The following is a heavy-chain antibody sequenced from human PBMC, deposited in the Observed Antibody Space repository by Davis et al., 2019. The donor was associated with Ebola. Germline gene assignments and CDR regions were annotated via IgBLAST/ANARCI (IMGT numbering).Heavy chain of an antibody. CDR1: GYTFTSYA. V-gene: IGHV1-18*01. Sequence: ASVKVSCKASGYTFTSYAISWVRQAPGQGLEWMGWISTYNGNTNYAQKFQGRVTMTTDTYTSTAYMELRSLRSDDTAVYFCAKDVRGTTGPSEYWGQGTLVTVSS. CDR2: ISTYNGNT. CDR3: AKDVRGTTGPSEY. J-gene: IGHJ4*02. D-gene: IGHD1-1*01.